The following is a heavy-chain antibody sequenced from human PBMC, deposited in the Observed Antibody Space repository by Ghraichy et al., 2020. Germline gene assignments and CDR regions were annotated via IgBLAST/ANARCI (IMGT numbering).Heavy chain of an antibody. D-gene: IGHD3-9*01. CDR1: GFTFNNAW. CDR2: IKSKADGGTT. CDR3: GRLGAFDY. Sequence: GESLNISCTASGFTFNNAWVTWVRQAPGKGLEWIGRIKSKADGGTTDYGAPVKGRFTISRDDSKNTVYLQMNSLRTEETAVYYCGRLGAFDYWGQGTLVTVSS. J-gene: IGHJ4*02. V-gene: IGHV3-15*01.